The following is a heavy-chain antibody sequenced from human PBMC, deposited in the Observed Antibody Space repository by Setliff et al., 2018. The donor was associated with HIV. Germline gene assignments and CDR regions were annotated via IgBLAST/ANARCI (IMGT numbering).Heavy chain of an antibody. D-gene: IGHD5-12*01. J-gene: IGHJ4*02. CDR1: GYKVTDYY. CDR2: IIPNSAGT. Sequence: GASVKVSCKASGYKVTDYYIHWVRQAPGQGLEWMGRIIPNSAGTNYAQRFQGRVTMTTDTSTSTAYMELRSLRSDDTAVYYCVRVVGYICDYWGQGTLVTVSS. V-gene: IGHV1-2*06. CDR3: VRVVGYICDY.